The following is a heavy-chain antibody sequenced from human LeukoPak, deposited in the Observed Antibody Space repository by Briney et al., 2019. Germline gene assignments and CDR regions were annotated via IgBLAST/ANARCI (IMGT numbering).Heavy chain of an antibody. Sequence: GGSLRLSCAASGFTFSDYYMSWIRQAPGKGLEWVSYISPGGRTIYYADSVKGRFTISRDNAKNSLYLQMNSLRAEDTAVYYCASALRIYYYFDYWGQGTLVTVSS. J-gene: IGHJ4*02. D-gene: IGHD1-26*01. CDR3: ASALRIYYYFDY. CDR2: ISPGGRTI. CDR1: GFTFSDYY. V-gene: IGHV3-11*01.